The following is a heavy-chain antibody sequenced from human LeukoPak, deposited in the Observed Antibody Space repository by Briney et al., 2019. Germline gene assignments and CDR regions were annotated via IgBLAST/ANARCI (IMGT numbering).Heavy chain of an antibody. CDR2: ISYDGSNK. CDR3: AREGEVLYFDWSNWLDP. CDR1: GFTFSSYA. Sequence: GGSLRLSCAASGFTFSSYAMHWVRQAPGKGLEWVAVISYDGSNKYYADSVKGRFTISRDNSKNTLYLQMNSLRAEDTAVYYCAREGEVLYFDWSNWLDPWGQGTLVTVSS. D-gene: IGHD3-9*01. V-gene: IGHV3-30*04. J-gene: IGHJ5*02.